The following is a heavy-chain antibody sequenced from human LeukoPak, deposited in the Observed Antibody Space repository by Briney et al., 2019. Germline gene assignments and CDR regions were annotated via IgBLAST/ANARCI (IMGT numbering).Heavy chain of an antibody. CDR1: GYTFTNYG. V-gene: IGHV1-18*01. Sequence: ASVKVSCKASGYTFTNYGISWVRQAPGQGLEWMGWISAYHGNTNYAQKLQGRVTMTTDTSTSTAYMELRSLRSDDTAVYYCARDIGSGSYLGGSDYWGQGTLVTVSS. J-gene: IGHJ4*02. CDR2: ISAYHGNT. CDR3: ARDIGSGSYLGGSDY. D-gene: IGHD3-10*01.